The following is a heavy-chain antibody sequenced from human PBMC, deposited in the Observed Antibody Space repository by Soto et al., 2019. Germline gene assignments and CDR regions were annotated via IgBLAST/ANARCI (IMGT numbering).Heavy chain of an antibody. J-gene: IGHJ4*02. CDR2: IFHDGTA. CDR1: GVSISSGNW. CDR3: ARLVYDTRLNYMYFDF. V-gene: IGHV4-4*01. Sequence: LSLTCAVSGVSISSGNWWTWVRQSPQRGLEYIGEIFHDGTANYYPSFERRVAISVDTSKNQFSLKLTSVTAADTAIYFCARLVYDTRLNYMYFDFWGQGTLVTVSS. D-gene: IGHD3-10*01.